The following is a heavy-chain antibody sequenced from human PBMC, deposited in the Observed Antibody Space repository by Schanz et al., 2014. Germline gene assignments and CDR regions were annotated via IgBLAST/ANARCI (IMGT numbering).Heavy chain of an antibody. V-gene: IGHV3-64*01. Sequence: EVQLVESGGGLVQPGGSLRLSCAAPGFTLSNYAMHWVRQTPDKGLEWVSGLSANGDSTFYSSSVKGRFTISRDISKNTLYLQMNSLRVEDTAVYFCVSQTGSPNYWGQGTLVTVSS. CDR1: GFTLSNYA. D-gene: IGHD6-13*01. CDR3: VSQTGSPNY. J-gene: IGHJ4*02. CDR2: LSANGDST.